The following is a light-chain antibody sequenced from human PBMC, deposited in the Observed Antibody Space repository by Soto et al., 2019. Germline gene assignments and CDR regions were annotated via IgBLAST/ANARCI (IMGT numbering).Light chain of an antibody. CDR3: SSYTSSAPWV. CDR2: EVS. J-gene: IGLJ3*02. V-gene: IGLV2-14*01. Sequence: QSALIQPASVSGSPGQSITISCTGTSSDVGGYRYVSWYQQHPGKAPKVIIYEVSNRPSGISSRFSGSKSGNTASLTISGLQPEDEAEYYCSSYTSSAPWVFGGGTKLTVL. CDR1: SSDVGGYRY.